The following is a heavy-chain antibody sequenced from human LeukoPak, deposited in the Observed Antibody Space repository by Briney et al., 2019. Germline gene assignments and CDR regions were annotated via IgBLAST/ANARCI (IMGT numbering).Heavy chain of an antibody. CDR3: ARQQQPVPSFDY. D-gene: IGHD6-13*01. J-gene: IGHJ4*02. CDR2: IYYSGST. CDR1: GGSISSYY. V-gene: IGHV4-59*01. Sequence: SETLSLTCTVSGGSISSYYWSWIRQPPGKGLEWIGYIYYSGSTNYNPSLKSRVTISVDTSKNQFSLKLSSVTAVDTAVYYCARQQQPVPSFDYWGQGTLVTVSS.